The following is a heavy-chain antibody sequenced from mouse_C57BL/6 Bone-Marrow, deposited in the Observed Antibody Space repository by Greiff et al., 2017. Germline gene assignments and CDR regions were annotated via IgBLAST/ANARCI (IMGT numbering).Heavy chain of an antibody. Sequence: EVQRVESEGGLVQPGSSMKLSCTASGFTFSDYYMAWVRQVPEKGLEWVANINYDGSSTYYLDSLKSRFIISRDNAKNILYLQMSSLKSEDTATYYCARSIYYYAMDYWGQGTSVTVSS. CDR3: ARSIYYYAMDY. V-gene: IGHV5-16*01. J-gene: IGHJ4*01. CDR1: GFTFSDYY. CDR2: INYDGSST.